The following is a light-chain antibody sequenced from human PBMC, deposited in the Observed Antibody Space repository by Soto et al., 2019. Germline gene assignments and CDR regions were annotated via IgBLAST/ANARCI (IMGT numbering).Light chain of an antibody. J-gene: IGKJ2*02. V-gene: IGKV3-20*01. Sequence: ENVLTQSPGTLSLSPGERATLSCVASHSITNDYLAWYQQKPGQAPTLLIYGASYRATAIPDRFRGGGSGTDFTLTISRLEPEDFAVYYCQQYGSSPRTFGQGTRLEIK. CDR3: QQYGSSPRT. CDR2: GAS. CDR1: HSITNDY.